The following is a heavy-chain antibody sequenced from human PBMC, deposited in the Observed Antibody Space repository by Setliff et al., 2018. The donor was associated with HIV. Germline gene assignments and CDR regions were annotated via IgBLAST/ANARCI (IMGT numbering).Heavy chain of an antibody. CDR3: TRMIPPRSNRFSSGWFDY. J-gene: IGHJ4*02. D-gene: IGHD6-19*01. CDR1: GFNFNTYS. CDR2: ISSSGTYI. Sequence: GESLRLSCAASGFNFNTYSMSWVRQAPGKGLEWVSSISSSGTYIYYADSVKGRFTISRDKAGNSLYLQLNNVRAEDTAVYYCTRMIPPRSNRFSSGWFDYWGQGTVVTVSS. V-gene: IGHV3-21*01.